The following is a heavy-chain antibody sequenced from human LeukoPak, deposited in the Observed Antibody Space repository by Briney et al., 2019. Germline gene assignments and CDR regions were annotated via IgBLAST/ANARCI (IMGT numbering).Heavy chain of an antibody. Sequence: ASVKVSCKVSGYTLTELSMHWVRQAPGKGLEWMGGFDPEDGETIYAQKFQGRVTMTEDTATDTAYMELSSLRSEDTAVYYCATVLRYFDWRGYWGQGTLVTVSS. CDR3: ATVLRYFDWRGY. J-gene: IGHJ4*02. V-gene: IGHV1-24*01. CDR2: FDPEDGET. CDR1: GYTLTELS. D-gene: IGHD3-9*01.